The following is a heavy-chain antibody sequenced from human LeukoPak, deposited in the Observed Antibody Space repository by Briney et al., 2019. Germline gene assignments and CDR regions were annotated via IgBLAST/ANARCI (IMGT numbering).Heavy chain of an antibody. D-gene: IGHD6-13*01. CDR3: ARDPSRIAAAGPEVGY. J-gene: IGHJ4*02. Sequence: GGSLRLSCAASGFTFSDYYMSWIRQAPGKGLEWVSYISSSGSTIYYADSVKGRFTISRDNAKNSLYLQMNSLRAEDTAVYYCARDPSRIAAAGPEVGYWGQGTLVTVSS. CDR1: GFTFSDYY. V-gene: IGHV3-11*04. CDR2: ISSSGSTI.